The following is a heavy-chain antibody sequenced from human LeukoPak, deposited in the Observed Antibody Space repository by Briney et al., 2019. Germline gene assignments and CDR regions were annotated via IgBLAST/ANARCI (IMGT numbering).Heavy chain of an antibody. J-gene: IGHJ4*02. D-gene: IGHD6-19*01. Sequence: KTSETLSLTCTISGGSISSYYWSWIRQPPGKGLEWIGYIYYSGSTNYNPSLKSRATISVDTSKNQFSLKLSSVTAADTAVYYCAKSSSGWYSLGYWGQGTLVTVSS. CDR3: AKSSSGWYSLGY. CDR1: GGSISSYY. CDR2: IYYSGST. V-gene: IGHV4-59*01.